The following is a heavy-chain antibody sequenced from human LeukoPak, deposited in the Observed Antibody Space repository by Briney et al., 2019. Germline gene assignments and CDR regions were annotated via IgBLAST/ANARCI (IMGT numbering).Heavy chain of an antibody. D-gene: IGHD3-3*01. Sequence: PSETLSLTCTVSGESISGFYWNWIRQPPGKGLEWIGYIYYSGSTNYNPSLKSRVTISVDTSKNQFSLKLSSVTAADTAVYYCARAVTIFGVVTYFDYWGQGTLVTVSS. J-gene: IGHJ4*02. CDR2: IYYSGST. V-gene: IGHV4-59*12. CDR3: ARAVTIFGVVTYFDY. CDR1: GESISGFY.